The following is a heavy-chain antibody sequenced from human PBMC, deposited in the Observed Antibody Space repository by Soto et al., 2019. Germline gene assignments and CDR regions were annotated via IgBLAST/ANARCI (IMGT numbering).Heavy chain of an antibody. D-gene: IGHD2-15*01. Sequence: ASVKVSCKASGYTFISYAIHWVRQAPGQRLEWMGWINAGNGNTKYSQKFQGRVTITRDTSTSTAYMELTSLRSEDTAVYYCARELQGLYYFDYWGQGTLVTVSS. V-gene: IGHV1-3*01. CDR3: ARELQGLYYFDY. CDR2: INAGNGNT. J-gene: IGHJ4*02. CDR1: GYTFISYA.